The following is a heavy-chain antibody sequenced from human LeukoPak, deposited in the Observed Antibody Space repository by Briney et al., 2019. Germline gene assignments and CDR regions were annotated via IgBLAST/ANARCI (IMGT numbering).Heavy chain of an antibody. Sequence: PSETLSLTCTVSGGSISSGDYYWSWIRQPPGKGLEWIGYIYYSGSTYYNPSLKSRVTISVDTSKNQFSLKLSSVTAADTAVYYCARGPSDIVVVSAAIPFDPWGQGTLVTVSS. CDR1: GGSISSGDYY. D-gene: IGHD2-2*01. CDR3: ARGPSDIVVVSAAIPFDP. V-gene: IGHV4-30-4*08. CDR2: IYYSGST. J-gene: IGHJ5*02.